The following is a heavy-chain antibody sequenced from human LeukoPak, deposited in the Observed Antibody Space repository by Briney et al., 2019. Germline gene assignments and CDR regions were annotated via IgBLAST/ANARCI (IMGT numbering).Heavy chain of an antibody. V-gene: IGHV3-48*03. CDR1: GFTFSNYE. CDR2: ISSSGSDI. D-gene: IGHD4-23*01. Sequence: GGSLRLSCAASGFTFSNYEMHWVRQAPGKGLEWVSYISSSGSDIYYADSAKGRFTISRDNAKNSLYLHMNSLRAEDTAVYYCARDYGGSSPFDYWGQGTLVTVSS. CDR3: ARDYGGSSPFDY. J-gene: IGHJ4*02.